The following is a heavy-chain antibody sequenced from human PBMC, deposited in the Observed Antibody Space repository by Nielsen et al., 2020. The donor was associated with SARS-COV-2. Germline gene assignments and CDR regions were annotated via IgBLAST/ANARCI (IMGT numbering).Heavy chain of an antibody. CDR3: AIIDAFDI. CDR1: GFTFSSYA. Sequence: GESLKISCAASGFTFSSYAMSWVRQAPGKGLEWVSAISGSGGSTYYAYSVKGRFTISRDNSKNTLYLQMNSLRAEDTAVYYCAIIDAFDIWGQGTMVTVSS. CDR2: ISGSGGST. V-gene: IGHV3-23*01. J-gene: IGHJ3*02.